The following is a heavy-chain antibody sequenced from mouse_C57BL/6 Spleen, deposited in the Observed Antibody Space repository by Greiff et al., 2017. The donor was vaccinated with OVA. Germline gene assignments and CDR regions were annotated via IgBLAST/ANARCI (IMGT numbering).Heavy chain of an antibody. Sequence: QVQLQQSGAELVKPGASVKLSCKATGYTFTGYWMEWVKQRPGHGLEWIGEIFPGSSSTNYNEKFKGKATLTADTSSTTAYMQLSSLTTEDSAIYYCTRDSSGSVDYWGQGTLVTVSA. CDR2: IFPGSSST. CDR3: TRDSSGSVDY. CDR1: GYTFTGYW. D-gene: IGHD3-2*02. J-gene: IGHJ3*01. V-gene: IGHV1-9*01.